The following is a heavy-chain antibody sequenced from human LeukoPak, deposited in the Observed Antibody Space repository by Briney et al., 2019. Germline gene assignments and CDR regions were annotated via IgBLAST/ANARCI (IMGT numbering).Heavy chain of an antibody. V-gene: IGHV4-39*01. J-gene: IGHJ6*02. Sequence: PSETLSLTCTVSGGSISSSSYYWGWIRQPPGKGLEWIGSIYYSGSTYYNPSLKSRVTISVDMSKNQFSLKLSSVTAADTAVYYCARRRYSLLGGSDGMDVWGQGTTVTVSS. CDR3: ARRRYSLLGGSDGMDV. CDR1: GGSISSSSYY. CDR2: IYYSGST. D-gene: IGHD3-10*01.